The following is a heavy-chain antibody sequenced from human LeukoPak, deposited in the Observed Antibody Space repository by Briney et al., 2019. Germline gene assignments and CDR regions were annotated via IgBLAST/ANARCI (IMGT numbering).Heavy chain of an antibody. D-gene: IGHD2-2*01. J-gene: IGHJ6*02. CDR1: GFTFSSYS. CDR3: ARLFCSRSSCSARSYYNYGMDV. V-gene: IGHV3-21*01. CDR2: ISSSSSYI. Sequence: PGGSLRLSCAASGFTFSSYSMNWVRQAPGKGLEWVSSISSSSSYIYYTDSVKGRFTISRDNAKNSLYLEMNSLRAEDTAVYYCARLFCSRSSCSARSYYNYGMDVWGQGTTVTVSS.